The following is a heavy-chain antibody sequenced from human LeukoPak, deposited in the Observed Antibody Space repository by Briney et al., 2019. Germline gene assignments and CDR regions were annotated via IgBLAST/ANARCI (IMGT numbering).Heavy chain of an antibody. D-gene: IGHD3-22*01. CDR2: IIPIFGTA. J-gene: IGHJ6*03. Sequence: GASVTVSFKSSGGTFSSYAISWVRQAPGQGLEWMGGIIPIFGTANYAQKFQGRVTITTDESTSTAYMELSSLRSEDTAVYYCARVGEYYYDSSGYPPYYYYMDVWGKGTTVTVPS. CDR1: GGTFSSYA. CDR3: ARVGEYYYDSSGYPPYYYYMDV. V-gene: IGHV1-69*05.